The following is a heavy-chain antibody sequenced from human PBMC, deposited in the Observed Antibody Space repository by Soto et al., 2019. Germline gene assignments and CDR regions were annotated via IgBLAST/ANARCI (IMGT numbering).Heavy chain of an antibody. Sequence: EVQLLESGGGLVQPGGSLRLSCEASGFSFSNYAMSWVGQAPGKGLEWVSVISGSGGTTYYADSVKGRFTISRDNSRNTVYLQMNRLRAEDTAVYFCAKVYNFWSGYYYFDDWGQGTLVTVSS. CDR3: AKVYNFWSGYYYFDD. D-gene: IGHD3-3*01. CDR2: ISGSGGTT. CDR1: GFSFSNYA. J-gene: IGHJ4*02. V-gene: IGHV3-23*01.